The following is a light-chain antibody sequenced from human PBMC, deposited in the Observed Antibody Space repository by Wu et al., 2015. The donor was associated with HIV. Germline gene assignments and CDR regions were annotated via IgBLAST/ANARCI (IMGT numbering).Light chain of an antibody. CDR3: QQYGSSPLT. V-gene: IGKV3-20*01. CDR2: GAS. J-gene: IGKJ1*01. CDR1: QSVSRN. Sequence: IVMTQSPGTLSVSPGERATLTCRASQSVSRNLAWYQQKPGQAPRLLMYGASTRATGIPARFSGSGSGTDFTLTISRLEPEDFAVYYCQQYGSSPLTFGQGTKVEIK.